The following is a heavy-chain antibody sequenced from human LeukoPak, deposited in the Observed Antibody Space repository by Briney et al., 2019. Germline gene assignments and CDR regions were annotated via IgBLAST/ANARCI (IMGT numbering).Heavy chain of an antibody. Sequence: GGSLRLSCAASGFTFDDYAMHWVRQAPGKGLEWVSGISWNSGSIGYADSVKGRLTISRDNAKNSLYLQMNSLRAEDTALYYCAKVTSYGFADAFDIWGQGTMVTVSS. D-gene: IGHD5-18*01. V-gene: IGHV3-9*01. CDR1: GFTFDDYA. CDR2: ISWNSGSI. CDR3: AKVTSYGFADAFDI. J-gene: IGHJ3*02.